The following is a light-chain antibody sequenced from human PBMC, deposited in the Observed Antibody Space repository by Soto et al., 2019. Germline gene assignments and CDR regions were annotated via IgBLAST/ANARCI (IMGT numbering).Light chain of an antibody. V-gene: IGKV3-15*01. CDR3: LQYHNLWA. CDR1: QNIYYN. J-gene: IGKJ1*01. CDR2: RAS. Sequence: ILMTQSPATVSVSPGESATLSCRASQNIYYNVAWYQHRPGQAPRLLIYRASTRAPGVPARFSGSGSATEFTLTISSMQPEDFTVYSCLQYHNLWALGQGTKVDIK.